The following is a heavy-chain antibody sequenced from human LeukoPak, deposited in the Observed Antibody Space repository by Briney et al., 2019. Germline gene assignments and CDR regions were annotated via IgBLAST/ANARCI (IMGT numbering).Heavy chain of an antibody. J-gene: IGHJ5*02. Sequence: GASVKVSCKASRGTFSSYAISWVRQAPGQGLEWMGGIIPIFGTANYAQKFQGRVTITADESTSTAYMELSSLRSEDTAVYYCASCSGGSCYSGDTWFDPWGQGTLVTVSS. CDR2: IIPIFGTA. D-gene: IGHD2-15*01. CDR1: RGTFSSYA. V-gene: IGHV1-69*13. CDR3: ASCSGGSCYSGDTWFDP.